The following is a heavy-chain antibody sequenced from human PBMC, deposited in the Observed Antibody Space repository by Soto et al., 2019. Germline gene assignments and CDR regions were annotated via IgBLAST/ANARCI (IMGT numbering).Heavy chain of an antibody. D-gene: IGHD5-12*01. CDR2: IVPIFGTT. CDR3: ARDEGSTTTFDY. J-gene: IGHJ4*02. Sequence: QVQLVQSGAEVRKPGSSVKVSCKASGGSFSSYTINWVRKAPGQGLEWMGGIVPIFGTTYYAQNFQGRVTITADKSTSTVCMELSSLRSEDTALFYCARDEGSTTTFDYWGQGTLVTVSS. CDR1: GGSFSSYT. V-gene: IGHV1-69*06.